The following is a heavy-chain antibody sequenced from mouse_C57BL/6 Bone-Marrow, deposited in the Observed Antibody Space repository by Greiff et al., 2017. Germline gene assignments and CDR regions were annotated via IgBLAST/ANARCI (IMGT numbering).Heavy chain of an antibody. CDR2: INPNNGGT. V-gene: IGHV1-26*01. D-gene: IGHD2-4*01. Sequence: EVQLQQSGPELVKPGASVKISCKASGYTFTDYYMNWVKQSHGKSLEWIGDINPNNGGTSYNQKFKGKATLTVDKSSSTAYMELRSLTSEDSAVYYCASDYDYAVFAYWGQGTLVTVSA. CDR3: ASDYDYAVFAY. J-gene: IGHJ3*01. CDR1: GYTFTDYY.